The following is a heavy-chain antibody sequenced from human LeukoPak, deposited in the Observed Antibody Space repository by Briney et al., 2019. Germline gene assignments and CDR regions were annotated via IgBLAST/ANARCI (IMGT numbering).Heavy chain of an antibody. CDR3: ARDGLGY. V-gene: IGHV3-23*01. CDR1: GFIFNNYG. D-gene: IGHD6-6*01. Sequence: GGSLRLSCAASGFIFNNYGLIWVRQAPGKGLEWVSAISNDGGGTNYADFVKGRFTISRDNSKNTLYLQMNSLRAEDTAVYYCARDGLGYWGQGTLVTVSS. J-gene: IGHJ4*02. CDR2: ISNDGGGT.